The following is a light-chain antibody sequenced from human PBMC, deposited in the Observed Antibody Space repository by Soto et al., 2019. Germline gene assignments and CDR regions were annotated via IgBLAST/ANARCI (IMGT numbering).Light chain of an antibody. J-gene: IGKJ4*01. CDR1: QDISSY. Sequence: IQLTQSPSLLSASVGDRVTITCRASQDISSYLAWYQQKPGRAPELLIHGAHSLHSGVPSRFSGSGSGTEFSLTISSMQPEDFANYYCQQLNSYPLSFGGGTKV. V-gene: IGKV1-9*01. CDR2: GAH. CDR3: QQLNSYPLS.